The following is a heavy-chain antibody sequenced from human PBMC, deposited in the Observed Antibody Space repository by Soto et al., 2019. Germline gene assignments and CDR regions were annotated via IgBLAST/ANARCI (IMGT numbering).Heavy chain of an antibody. D-gene: IGHD4-17*01. CDR3: AKDPRPDGVWDFGY. Sequence: EVQLLESGGGLVQPGGSLRLSCAASGFTFSTYSMAWVRQAPGRGPEWVSGISQDRTTHYADAVKGRFTISRDNSRSSVYLQMMALRGEDTAVYYCAKDPRPDGVWDFGYWGQGTLVTVSS. V-gene: IGHV3-23*01. CDR2: ISQDRTT. CDR1: GFTFSTYS. J-gene: IGHJ4*02.